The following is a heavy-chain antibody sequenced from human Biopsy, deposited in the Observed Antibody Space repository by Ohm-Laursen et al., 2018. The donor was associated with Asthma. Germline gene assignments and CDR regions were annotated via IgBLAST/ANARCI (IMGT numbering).Heavy chain of an antibody. J-gene: IGHJ6*02. V-gene: IGHV1-46*01. D-gene: IGHD4-17*01. CDR3: ARGGYYGDRRHHNGLDG. CDR1: GYTFTSYY. CDR2: INPSGGST. Sequence: ASVKVSCKASGYTFTSYYMHWVRQAPGQGLEWMGIINPSGGSTSYAQKFQGRVTMTRDTSTSTVYMELSSLRKEDTAVYYCARGGYYGDRRHHNGLDGWGQGTTVTVSS.